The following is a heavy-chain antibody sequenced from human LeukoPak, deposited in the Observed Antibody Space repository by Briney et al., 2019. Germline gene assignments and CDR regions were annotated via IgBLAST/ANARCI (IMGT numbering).Heavy chain of an antibody. CDR1: GFTFSSYW. J-gene: IGHJ4*02. CDR2: IKQDGSEK. V-gene: IGHV3-7*01. Sequence: GGSLRLSCAASGFTFSSYWMRWVRQAPGKGLEWVANIKQDGSEKYYVDSVKGRFTISRDNAKNSLYLQMNSLRAEDTAVYYCAKGYSSGWYDYWGQGTLVTVSS. CDR3: AKGYSSGWYDY. D-gene: IGHD6-19*01.